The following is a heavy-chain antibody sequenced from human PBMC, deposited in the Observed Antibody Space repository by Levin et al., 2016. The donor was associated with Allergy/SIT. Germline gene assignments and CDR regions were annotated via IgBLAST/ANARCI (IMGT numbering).Heavy chain of an antibody. Sequence: SETLSLTCTVSGGSISSYYWSWIRQPPGKGLEWIGYIYYSGNTNYNPSLKSRVTISVDTSRNQFSLRLMSVTAADAAVYYCARDLLWFGDINYAMDVWGQGTTVTVSS. CDR1: GGSISSYY. J-gene: IGHJ6*02. D-gene: IGHD3-10*01. V-gene: IGHV4-59*12. CDR2: IYYSGNT. CDR3: ARDLLWFGDINYAMDV.